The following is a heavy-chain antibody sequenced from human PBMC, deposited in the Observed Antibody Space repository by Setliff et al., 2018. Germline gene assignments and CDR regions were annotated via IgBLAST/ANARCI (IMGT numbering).Heavy chain of an antibody. V-gene: IGHV1-2*02. Sequence: ASVKVSCKASGNRFTDYNVHWVRQAPGQGLEWMGWINPDSGDTHSAQKFQGRVTMTRDTSISTAYMELSGLRSDDTAVYYCVRQDILTGYYAFDYWGQGTLVTVSS. D-gene: IGHD3-9*01. CDR3: VRQDILTGYYAFDY. CDR2: INPDSGDT. CDR1: GNRFTDYN. J-gene: IGHJ4*02.